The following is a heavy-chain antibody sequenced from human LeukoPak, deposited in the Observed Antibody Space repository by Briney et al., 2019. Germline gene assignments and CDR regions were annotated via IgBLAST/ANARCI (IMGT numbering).Heavy chain of an antibody. Sequence: GGSLRLSCAASRFTFSSYSMNWVRQAPRKGLEWVSYISSSSSSIYYADSVKGRFTISRDNAKNPLYLQMDSLRDEDTAVYYCATPPPSRAAYYFDFWGQGALVTVSS. CDR2: ISSSSSSI. V-gene: IGHV3-48*02. J-gene: IGHJ4*02. CDR1: RFTFSSYS. D-gene: IGHD6-25*01. CDR3: ATPPPSRAAYYFDF.